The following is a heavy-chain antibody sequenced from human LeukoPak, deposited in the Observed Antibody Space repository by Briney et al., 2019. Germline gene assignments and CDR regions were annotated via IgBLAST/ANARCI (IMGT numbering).Heavy chain of an antibody. CDR2: IKSDGSST. D-gene: IGHD3-22*01. J-gene: IGHJ4*02. CDR3: ARPYYDSSGYYYY. CDR1: GFTFSNYW. V-gene: IGHV3-74*01. Sequence: GGSLRLSCAASGFTFSNYWMHWVRQAPGKGLVWVSHIKSDGSSTTYADSVKGRFTISRDNAKNTLYLQMNSLRAEDTAVYYCARPYYDSSGYYYYWGQGTLVTVSS.